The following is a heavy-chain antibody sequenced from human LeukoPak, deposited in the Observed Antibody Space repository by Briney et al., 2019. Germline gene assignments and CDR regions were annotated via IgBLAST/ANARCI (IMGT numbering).Heavy chain of an antibody. V-gene: IGHV4-39*01. Sequence: SETLSLTCSVSGASISGGTYYWGWIRQPPGKGLEWIGSIYYTGSTYDNPSLKSRVTISLDTSKNQSSLKLSSVTAADTAVYYCARRGGSGRAFDYWGQGTLVTVSS. D-gene: IGHD1-26*01. J-gene: IGHJ4*02. CDR3: ARRGGSGRAFDY. CDR2: IYYTGST. CDR1: GASISGGTYY.